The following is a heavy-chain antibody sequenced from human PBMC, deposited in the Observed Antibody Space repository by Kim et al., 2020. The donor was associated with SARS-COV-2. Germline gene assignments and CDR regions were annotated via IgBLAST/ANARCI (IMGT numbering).Heavy chain of an antibody. D-gene: IGHD2-15*01. CDR3: ARDGKMCSGGSCLAY. Sequence: GGSLRLSCAASGFTFSSYAMHWVRQAPGKGLEWVAVISYDGSNKYYADSVKGRFTISSDNSKNTLYLQMNSLRAEDTAVYYCARDGKMCSGGSCLAYWG. CDR2: ISYDGSNK. J-gene: IGHJ4*03. V-gene: IGHV3-30*04. CDR1: GFTFSSYA.